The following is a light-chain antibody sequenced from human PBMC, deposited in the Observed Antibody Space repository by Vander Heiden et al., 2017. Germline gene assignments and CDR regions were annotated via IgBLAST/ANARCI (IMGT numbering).Light chain of an antibody. Sequence: QSALTQPAPVSGSPGQSITISCTGTSSDVGNYNRVSWYQQHQGKAPKGMRYEVGKRPSGVSNRFYGSKSGNKAYLTISGLQAEDEAYDYCSSYASSRRVFGGGTKLTVL. V-gene: IGLV2-23*02. CDR3: SSYASSRRV. CDR1: SSDVGNYNR. CDR2: EVG. J-gene: IGLJ3*02.